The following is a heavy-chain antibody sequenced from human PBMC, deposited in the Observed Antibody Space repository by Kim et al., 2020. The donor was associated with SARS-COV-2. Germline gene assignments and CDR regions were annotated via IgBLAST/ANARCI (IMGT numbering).Heavy chain of an antibody. V-gene: IGHV4-4*07. J-gene: IGHJ5*02. Sequence: TPSLKTRVTTSVDTSQNQCSLKLSPVTAADTAVYYCARDIAAAGNNWFDPWGQGTLVTVSS. CDR3: ARDIAAAGNNWFDP. D-gene: IGHD6-13*01.